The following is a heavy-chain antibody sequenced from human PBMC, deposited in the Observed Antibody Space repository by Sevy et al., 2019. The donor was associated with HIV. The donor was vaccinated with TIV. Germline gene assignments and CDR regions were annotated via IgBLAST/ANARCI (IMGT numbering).Heavy chain of an antibody. J-gene: IGHJ4*02. CDR2: ISGSGGST. Sequence: GGSLRLSCAASGFTFSSYAMSWVRQAPGKGLEWVSAISGSGGSTYYADSVKGRFTISRDNSKNRLYLQMNSLRAEDTAVYYCAKDRSLRFLEWLLYGWGQGTLVTVSS. V-gene: IGHV3-23*01. CDR3: AKDRSLRFLEWLLYG. D-gene: IGHD3-3*01. CDR1: GFTFSSYA.